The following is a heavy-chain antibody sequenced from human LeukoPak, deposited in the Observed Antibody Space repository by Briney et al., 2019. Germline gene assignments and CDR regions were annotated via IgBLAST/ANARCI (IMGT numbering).Heavy chain of an antibody. J-gene: IGHJ3*02. D-gene: IGHD4-17*01. Sequence: SQTLSLTCTVSSGSISSGDYYWSWIRQPPGKGLEWIGYIYYSGSTYYNPSLKSRVTISVDTSKNQFSLKLSSVTAADTAVYYCARVYGDYKNAFDIWGQGTMVTVSS. CDR3: ARVYGDYKNAFDI. CDR2: IYYSGST. CDR1: SGSISSGDYY. V-gene: IGHV4-30-4*01.